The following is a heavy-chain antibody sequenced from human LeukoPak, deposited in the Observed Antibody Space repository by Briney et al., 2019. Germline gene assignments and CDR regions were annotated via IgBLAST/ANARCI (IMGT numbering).Heavy chain of an antibody. Sequence: TSETLSLTCTVSAGSISSYYWSWIRQPPGKGLEWIGYIYYSGSTNYNPSLKSRVTISVDTSKNQFSLKLSSVTAADTAVYYCARCGYGDMDVWGKGTTVTVSS. D-gene: IGHD5-18*01. J-gene: IGHJ6*03. CDR2: IYYSGST. CDR1: AGSISSYY. CDR3: ARCGYGDMDV. V-gene: IGHV4-59*01.